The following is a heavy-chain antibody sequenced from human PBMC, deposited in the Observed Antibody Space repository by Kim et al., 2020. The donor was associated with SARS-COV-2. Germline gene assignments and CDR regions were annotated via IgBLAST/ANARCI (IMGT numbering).Heavy chain of an antibody. V-gene: IGHV4-59*01. J-gene: IGHJ4*02. CDR3: AGATSFRRGWGITFGGQTL. Sequence: SETLSLTCTVSGGSISSYYWSWIRQPPGKGLEWIGYIYYSGSTNYNPSLKSRVTISVDTSKNQFSLKLSSVTAADTAVYYCAGATSFRRGWGITFGGQTLWGQGTLVTVSS. D-gene: IGHD3-16*01. CDR2: IYYSGST. CDR1: GGSISSYY.